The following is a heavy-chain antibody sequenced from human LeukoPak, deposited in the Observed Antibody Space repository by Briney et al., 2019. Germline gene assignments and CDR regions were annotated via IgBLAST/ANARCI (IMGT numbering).Heavy chain of an antibody. D-gene: IGHD2-2*01. CDR1: GFTFSSYW. CDR2: INSDGSST. V-gene: IGHV3-74*01. J-gene: IGHJ5*02. CDR3: ARVVVPAAIDWFDP. Sequence: GGSLRLSCAASGFTFSSYWMHWVRQAPGKGLVWVSRINSDGSSTSYADSVKGRFTISRDNAKNTLYLQMNSLRAEDTPVYYCARVVVPAAIDWFDPWGQGTLVTVSS.